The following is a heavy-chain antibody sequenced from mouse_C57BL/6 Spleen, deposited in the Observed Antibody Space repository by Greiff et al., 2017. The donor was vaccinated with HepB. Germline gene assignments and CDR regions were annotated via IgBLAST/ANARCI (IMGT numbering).Heavy chain of an antibody. CDR2: IRSKSNNYAT. V-gene: IGHV10-1*01. CDR3: VRPSGDWFAY. D-gene: IGHD3-1*01. Sequence: GGGLVQPKGSLKLSCAASGFRFNTYAMNWVRQAPGKGLEWVARIRSKSNNYATYYADSVKDRFTISRDDSESMLYLQMNNLKTEDTAMYYCVRPSGDWFAYWGQGTLVTVSA. J-gene: IGHJ3*01. CDR1: GFRFNTYA.